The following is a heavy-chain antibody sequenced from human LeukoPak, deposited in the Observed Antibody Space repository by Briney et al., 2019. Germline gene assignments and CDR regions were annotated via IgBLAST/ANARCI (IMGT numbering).Heavy chain of an antibody. D-gene: IGHD3-22*01. CDR2: ISSSSSYI. CDR1: GFTFSSYS. J-gene: IGHJ4*02. Sequence: PGGSLRLSCAASGFTFSSYSMNWVRRAPGKGLEWVSSISSSSSYIYYADSVKGRFTISRDNAKNSLYLQMNSLRAEDTAVYYCARDTAYYDSSGYPDYWGQGTLVAVSS. CDR3: ARDTAYYDSSGYPDY. V-gene: IGHV3-21*01.